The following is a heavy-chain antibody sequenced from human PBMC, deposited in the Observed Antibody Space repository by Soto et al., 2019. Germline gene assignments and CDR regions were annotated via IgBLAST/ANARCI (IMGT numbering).Heavy chain of an antibody. CDR2: IGTLHDT. J-gene: IGHJ5*02. D-gene: IGHD3-16*01. CDR1: GFTFSAYD. CDR3: GRPASSRRGGGGWFDP. Sequence: EVQLVESGGGLVQPGGSLRLSCAASGFTFSAYDMHWVRQPTGKGLEWVSAIGTLHDTYYPDSVKGRFTISRENAKNSLYLQMNRLQTGGTAVYYCGRPASSRRGGGGWFDPWGQGTLVTVSS. V-gene: IGHV3-13*01.